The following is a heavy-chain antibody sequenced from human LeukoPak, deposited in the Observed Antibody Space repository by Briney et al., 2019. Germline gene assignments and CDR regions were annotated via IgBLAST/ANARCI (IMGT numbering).Heavy chain of an antibody. CDR1: GGAISHYF. V-gene: IGHV4-59*01. CDR3: ARGYYDSSGYLISYNWFDP. Sequence: KPSETPSLTCTVSGGAISHYFWGWIREPPGEGLEWVWDIYYSGSTNYNPSLKSRVTISVDTSKNQFSLKLSSVTAADTAVYYCARGYYDSSGYLISYNWFDPWGQGTLVTVSS. J-gene: IGHJ5*02. CDR2: IYYSGST. D-gene: IGHD3-22*01.